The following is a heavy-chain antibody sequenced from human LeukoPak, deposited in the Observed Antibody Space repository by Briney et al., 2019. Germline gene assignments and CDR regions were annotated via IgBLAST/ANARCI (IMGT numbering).Heavy chain of an antibody. Sequence: PGGSLRLSCAASGFTFNSYAMHWVRQAPGKGLEWVAVISYDGSNKYYADSVKGRFTISRDNSKNTLYLQMNSLRAEDTAVYYCARGSGDTAMVTDYWGQGTLVTVSS. J-gene: IGHJ4*02. CDR3: ARGSGDTAMVTDY. D-gene: IGHD5-18*01. CDR2: ISYDGSNK. CDR1: GFTFNSYA. V-gene: IGHV3-30-3*01.